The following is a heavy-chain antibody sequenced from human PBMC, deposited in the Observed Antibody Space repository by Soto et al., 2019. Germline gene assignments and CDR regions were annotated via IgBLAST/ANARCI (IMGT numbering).Heavy chain of an antibody. J-gene: IGHJ4*02. CDR1: GYTFSTYG. CDR2: ISAYNGDT. CDR3: AKDLSSLGWLALGAPFDS. V-gene: IGHV1-18*01. D-gene: IGHD3-22*01. Sequence: GASVKVSCKASGYTFSTYGINWVRQAPGQGLEWMGWISAYNGDTDYAQNFQGRVTMTTDTSTSTAYMELRSLRSDDTAIYFCAKDLSSLGWLALGAPFDSWGQGTLVTVSS.